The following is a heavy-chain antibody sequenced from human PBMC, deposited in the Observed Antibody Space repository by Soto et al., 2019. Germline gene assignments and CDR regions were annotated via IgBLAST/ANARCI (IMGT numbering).Heavy chain of an antibody. CDR1: GGSISRYY. V-gene: IGHV4-59*01. D-gene: IGHD5-18*01. J-gene: IGHJ4*02. CDR2: IYYSGST. CDR3: ASGRGYSYGSFDY. Sequence: SETLSLTCTVSGGSISRYYWSWIRQPPGKGLEWIGYIYYSGSTNYNPSLKSRVTISVDTSKNQFSLKLSSVTAADTAVYYCASGRGYSYGSFDYWGQGTLVTVSS.